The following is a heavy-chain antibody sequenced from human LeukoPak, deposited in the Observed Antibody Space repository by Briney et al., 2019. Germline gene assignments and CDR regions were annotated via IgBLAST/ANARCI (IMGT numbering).Heavy chain of an antibody. D-gene: IGHD3-10*01. CDR1: GFTVSINY. Sequence: GGSLRLSCAASGFTVSINYMIWVRQAPGKGLVWVSVVYPGGNTYYADSVKGRFTISRDQSKNTVYLQMNSLRAEDTAVYYCARELAAPSMVRGAFDPWGQGTLVTVSS. J-gene: IGHJ5*02. V-gene: IGHV3-53*01. CDR3: ARELAAPSMVRGAFDP. CDR2: VYPGGNT.